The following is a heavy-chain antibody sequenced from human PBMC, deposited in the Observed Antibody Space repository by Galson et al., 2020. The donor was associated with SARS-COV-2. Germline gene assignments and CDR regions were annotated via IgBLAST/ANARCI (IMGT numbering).Heavy chain of an antibody. CDR2: ISYDGSNK. Sequence: GESLKISCAASGFTFSSYGMRWVRQAPGKGLEWVAVISYDGSNKYYADSVKGRFTISRDNSKNTLYLQMNSLRAEDTAVYYCATEEFYSGKDYYYGMDVWGQGTTVTVSS. V-gene: IGHV3-30*03. CDR1: GFTFSSYG. CDR3: ATEEFYSGKDYYYGMDV. D-gene: IGHD1-26*01. J-gene: IGHJ6*02.